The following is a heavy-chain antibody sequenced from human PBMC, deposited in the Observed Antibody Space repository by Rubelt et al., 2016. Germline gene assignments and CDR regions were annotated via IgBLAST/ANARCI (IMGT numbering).Heavy chain of an antibody. V-gene: IGHV3-23*01. D-gene: IGHD3-22*01. Sequence: GGGLVQPGGSLRLSCAASGFTFSSYAMSWVRQAPGKGLEWVSAISGSGGSTYYADSVKGRFTISRDNAKKSLYLQMSSLREEDTAVYYCVGDRVVITNDAFDVWGQGTMVTVSS. J-gene: IGHJ3*01. CDR1: GFTFSSYA. CDR3: VGDRVVITNDAFDV. CDR2: ISGSGGST.